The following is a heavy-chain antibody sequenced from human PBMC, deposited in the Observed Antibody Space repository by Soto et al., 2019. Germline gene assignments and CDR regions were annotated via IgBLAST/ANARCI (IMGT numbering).Heavy chain of an antibody. Sequence: SETLSLTCAVYGGSFSGYYWSWIRQPPGKGLEWIGEINHSGSTNYSPSLKSRVTISVDTSKNQFSLKLSSVTAADTAVYYCARGVVAATSKLREFDYWGQGTLVTVSS. D-gene: IGHD2-15*01. V-gene: IGHV4-34*01. J-gene: IGHJ4*02. CDR1: GGSFSGYY. CDR2: INHSGST. CDR3: ARGVVAATSKLREFDY.